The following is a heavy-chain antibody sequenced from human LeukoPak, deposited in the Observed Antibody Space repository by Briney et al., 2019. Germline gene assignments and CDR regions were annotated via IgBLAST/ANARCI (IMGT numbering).Heavy chain of an antibody. CDR3: ARDWSRQDDY. J-gene: IGHJ4*02. Sequence: GGSLRLSCAASGFTLSSYCMHWVRQPPGKGLVWVSRINSVGSTTNYADSVTGRFTISRDNAKNTLYLQMNSLRAEDTAVNYCARDWSRQDDYWGQGTLVTVSS. D-gene: IGHD2-8*02. V-gene: IGHV3-74*01. CDR1: GFTLSSYC. CDR2: INSVGSTT.